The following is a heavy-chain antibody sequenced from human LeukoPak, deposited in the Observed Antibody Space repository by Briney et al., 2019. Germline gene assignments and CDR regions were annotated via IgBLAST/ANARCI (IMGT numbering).Heavy chain of an antibody. V-gene: IGHV1-2*02. J-gene: IGHJ4*02. CDR2: INPHSGGT. Sequence: ASVKVSCKASGYIFTDYYMHWVRQAPGQGLECMGWINPHSGGTKYAQKFQGRVTMTRDTSITTASMEVSRLRSDDTAVYYCAREGPGSRGWFFDYWGQGTLVSVSS. CDR1: GYIFTDYY. CDR3: AREGPGSRGWFFDY. D-gene: IGHD6-19*01.